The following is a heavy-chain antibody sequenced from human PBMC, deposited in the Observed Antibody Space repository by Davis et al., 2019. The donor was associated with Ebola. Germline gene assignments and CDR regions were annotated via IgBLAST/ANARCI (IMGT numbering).Heavy chain of an antibody. Sequence: PSETLSLTCAVYGGSFSGYYWSWIRQPPGKGLEWIGEINHSGSTNYNPSLKSRVTISVDTSKNQFSLKLSSVTAADTAVYYCARQMGATHWGQGTLVTVSS. J-gene: IGHJ4*02. D-gene: IGHD1-26*01. V-gene: IGHV4-34*01. CDR2: INHSGST. CDR3: ARQMGATH. CDR1: GGSFSGYY.